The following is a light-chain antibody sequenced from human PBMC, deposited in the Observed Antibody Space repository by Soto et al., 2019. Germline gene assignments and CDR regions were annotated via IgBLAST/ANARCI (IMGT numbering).Light chain of an antibody. CDR3: QQAASFPIT. Sequence: DIQMTQSPSTLPASVGDRVTITCRASQSISNWLAWYQQKPGKAPKVLIYDASSLQGGVPSRFSGSGSGTDVTITIHSLQPEDGETYYCQQAASFPITFGQGTRLEIK. J-gene: IGKJ5*01. CDR1: QSISNW. V-gene: IGKV1-12*01. CDR2: DAS.